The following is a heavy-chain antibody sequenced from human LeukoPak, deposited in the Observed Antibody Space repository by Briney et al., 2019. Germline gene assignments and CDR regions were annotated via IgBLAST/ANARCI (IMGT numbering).Heavy chain of an antibody. V-gene: IGHV4-59*08. CDR3: ARLGRGSGSYFYYYAMDV. J-gene: IGHJ6*02. D-gene: IGHD3-10*01. CDR2: IYYSGST. Sequence: PSETLSLTCTVSGASINYYYWSWIRQPPGKGLEWIGYIYYSGSTKYNPSLKSRVTISVDRSKNQFSLKLTSVTAAVTAVYYCARLGRGSGSYFYYYAMDVWGQGTTVTVSS. CDR1: GASINYYY.